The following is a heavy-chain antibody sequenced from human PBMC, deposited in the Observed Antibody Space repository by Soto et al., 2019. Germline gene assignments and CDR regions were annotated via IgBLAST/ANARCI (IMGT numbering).Heavy chain of an antibody. CDR3: ARDWGIAAAGTRYWFDP. V-gene: IGHV6-1*01. CDR2: TYYRSKWYN. Sequence: SQTLSLTCAISGDSVSSNSAAWNWIRQSPSRGLEWLGRTYYRSKWYNDYAVSVKSRITINPDTSKNQFSLQLNSVTPEDTAVYYCARDWGIAAAGTRYWFDPWGQGTLVTVS. J-gene: IGHJ5*02. D-gene: IGHD6-13*01. CDR1: GDSVSSNSAA.